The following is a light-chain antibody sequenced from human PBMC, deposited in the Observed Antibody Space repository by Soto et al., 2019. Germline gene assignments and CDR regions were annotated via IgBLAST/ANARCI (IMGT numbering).Light chain of an antibody. CDR2: GAS. V-gene: IGKV3-20*01. Sequence: EIFVTQSPGSLSLSRGERATLSCRASQSVSSSYLAWYQQKPGQAPRLLIYGASSRATGIPDRFSGSGSGTEFTLTISSLQPDDFATYYCQHYNSYSEAFGQGTKVDIK. CDR3: QHYNSYSEA. CDR1: QSVSSSY. J-gene: IGKJ1*01.